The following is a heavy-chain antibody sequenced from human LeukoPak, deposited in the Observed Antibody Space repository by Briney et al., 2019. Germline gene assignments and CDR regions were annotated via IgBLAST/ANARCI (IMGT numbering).Heavy chain of an antibody. CDR1: GFTFSSYW. J-gene: IGHJ4*02. Sequence: GGSLRLSCAASGFTFSSYWVPWVRQAPGKGLEWVARINSDGSTINHADSVRGRFTISRDNAENTLYLQMSSLRAEDTAIYFCARAAYYRFDYWGQGTLVTVSS. CDR3: ARAAYYRFDY. V-gene: IGHV3-74*01. CDR2: INSDGSTI. D-gene: IGHD1-26*01.